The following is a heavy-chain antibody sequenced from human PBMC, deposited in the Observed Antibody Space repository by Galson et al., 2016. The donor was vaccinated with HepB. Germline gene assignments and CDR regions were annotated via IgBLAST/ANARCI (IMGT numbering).Heavy chain of an antibody. CDR1: GGSISSADYY. J-gene: IGHJ4*02. Sequence: TLSLTCTVSGGSISSADYYWSWIRQPPGKGLEWIGYIYYSGSSDYNPSLNSRVTISVDTPQNQFSLKLSSVTAADTPVYYCARVRRYCSSTDCPYYFEYWGQGTLVTVSS. CDR2: IYYSGSS. V-gene: IGHV4-30-4*01. CDR3: ARVRRYCSSTDCPYYFEY. D-gene: IGHD2-2*01.